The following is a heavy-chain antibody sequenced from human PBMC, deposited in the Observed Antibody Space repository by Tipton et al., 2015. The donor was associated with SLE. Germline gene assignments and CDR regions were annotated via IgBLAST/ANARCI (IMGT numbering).Heavy chain of an antibody. CDR1: GGSISSYY. J-gene: IGHJ5*02. Sequence: LRLSCTVSGGSISSYYWSWIRQPAGKGLEWIGRIYTSGSTNYNPSLKSRVTMSVDTSKNQFSLKLSSVTAADTAVYYCARLGVMSTFGGIIGDWFDPWGQGTLVTVSS. D-gene: IGHD3-16*02. CDR3: ARLGVMSTFGGIIGDWFDP. CDR2: IYTSGST. V-gene: IGHV4-4*07.